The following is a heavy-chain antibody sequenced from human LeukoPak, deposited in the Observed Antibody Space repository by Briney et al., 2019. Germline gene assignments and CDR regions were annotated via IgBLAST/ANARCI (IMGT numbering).Heavy chain of an antibody. CDR2: IYYSGST. J-gene: IGHJ4*02. CDR3: ARQYGSGSAYTPVVDL. V-gene: IGHV4-39*01. D-gene: IGHD3-10*01. CDR1: GGSISSHYC. Sequence: SETLSLTCTVSGGSISSHYCWIWIRQPPGKGLEWIGSIYYSGSTYYNPSLKSRVTISVDTSKNQFSLKLSSLTAAETAVYYCARQYGSGSAYTPVVDLWGQGTLVTVPS.